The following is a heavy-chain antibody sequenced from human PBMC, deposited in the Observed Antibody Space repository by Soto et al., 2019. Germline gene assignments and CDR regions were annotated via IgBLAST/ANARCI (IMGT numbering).Heavy chain of an antibody. CDR2: IIPIFGTA. CDR3: AKKLELAGYYYYGMDV. V-gene: IGHV1-69*13. CDR1: GGTFSSYA. D-gene: IGHD1-7*01. Sequence: VASVKVSCKASGGTFSSYAISWVRQAPGQGLEWMGGIIPIFGTANYAQKFQGRVTITADESTSTAYMELSSLRSEDTAVYYCAKKLELAGYYYYGMDVWGQGTTVTVSS. J-gene: IGHJ6*02.